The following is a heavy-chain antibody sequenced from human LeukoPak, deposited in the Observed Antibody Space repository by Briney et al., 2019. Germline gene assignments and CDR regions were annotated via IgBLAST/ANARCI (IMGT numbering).Heavy chain of an antibody. D-gene: IGHD1-20*01. V-gene: IGHV5-51*01. CDR2: IYPGDSGT. CDR1: GYSFTNYW. Sequence: GESLKISCRGSGYSFTNYWIGWVRQMPGKGLEWMGIIYPGDSGTRYSPSFQGQVTISADKSISTAYLQWSGLKASDTAMYYCARRGYYNYVPFDYWGQGTLVTVSS. J-gene: IGHJ4*02. CDR3: ARRGYYNYVPFDY.